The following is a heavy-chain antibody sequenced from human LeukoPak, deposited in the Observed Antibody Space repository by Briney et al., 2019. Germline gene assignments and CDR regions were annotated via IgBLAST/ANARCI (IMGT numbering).Heavy chain of an antibody. Sequence: GGSLRLSCSASGVTFSTSPMYWVRQAPGRGPEYDLGINNNGDRTYYAKSVKGRFTISRDNSKNTLYLQVGSLRAEDMAVYYCARGGLVGPTPYLDSWGQGTLVTVSS. J-gene: IGHJ4*02. V-gene: IGHV3-64*01. CDR3: ARGGLVGPTPYLDS. D-gene: IGHD1-26*01. CDR2: INNNGDRT. CDR1: GVTFSTSP.